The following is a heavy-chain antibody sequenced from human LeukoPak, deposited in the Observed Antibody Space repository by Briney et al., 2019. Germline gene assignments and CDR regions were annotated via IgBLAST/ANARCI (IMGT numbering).Heavy chain of an antibody. Sequence: PSQTLSPTCTVSGGSISSGYYWGWIRQPPGKGVECIWIIYHSGSTYYNPSLKSRVTISVDTSKNQFSLKLSSVTAADTAVYYCARLPLAASRGYYMDVWGKGTTVTVAS. CDR2: IYHSGST. J-gene: IGHJ6*03. V-gene: IGHV4-38-2*02. D-gene: IGHD2-15*01. CDR1: GGSISSGYY. CDR3: ARLPLAASRGYYMDV.